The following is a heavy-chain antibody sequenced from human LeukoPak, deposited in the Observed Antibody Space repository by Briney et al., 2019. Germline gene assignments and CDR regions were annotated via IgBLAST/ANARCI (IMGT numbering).Heavy chain of an antibody. CDR2: ISYDGSNK. CDR1: GFTFSEYY. CDR3: VGGFYDGYFQH. V-gene: IGHV3-30*14. Sequence: GESLRLSCAASGFTFSEYYMTWIRQAPGKGLEWVAVISYDGSNKYYADSVKGRFTISRDNSKNTLFLQMNSLRAADTAVYYCVGGFYDGYFQHWGQGTLVTVSS. D-gene: IGHD3-16*01. J-gene: IGHJ1*01.